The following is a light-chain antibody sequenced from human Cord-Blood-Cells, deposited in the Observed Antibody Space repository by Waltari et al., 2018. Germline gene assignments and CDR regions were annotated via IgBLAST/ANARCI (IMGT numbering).Light chain of an antibody. CDR1: SSAVGGYNY. CDR2: EVS. J-gene: IGLJ1*01. CDR3: SSYTSSSTLEV. V-gene: IGLV2-14*01. Sequence: QSALTQPASVSGSPGQSITISCTGTSSAVGGYNYVSRYQQHPGKAPKLMIYEVSNRPSGVSNRFSGSKSGNTASLTISGLQAEDEADYYCSSYTSSSTLEVFGTGTKVTVL.